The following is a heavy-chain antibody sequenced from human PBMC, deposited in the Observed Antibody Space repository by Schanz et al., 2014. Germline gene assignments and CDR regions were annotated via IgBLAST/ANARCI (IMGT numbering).Heavy chain of an antibody. D-gene: IGHD2-15*01. Sequence: QVQLVESGGSVVQPGRSLRLSCAGSGFSFSDYGMHWVRQAPGRGLEWVAVISYHGSEKYYADSVKGRFTISRDNAKNSLYLQMNSLRAEDAAVYYCARVELSVYYYAMDVWGQGTTVTVSS. CDR3: ARVELSVYYYAMDV. CDR1: GFSFSDYG. CDR2: ISYHGSEK. J-gene: IGHJ6*02. V-gene: IGHV3-30*03.